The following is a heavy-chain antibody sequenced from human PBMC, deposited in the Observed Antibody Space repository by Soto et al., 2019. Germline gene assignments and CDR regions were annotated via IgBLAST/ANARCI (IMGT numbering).Heavy chain of an antibody. CDR1: GFTFSSYA. CDR2: ISGSGGST. J-gene: IGHJ4*02. D-gene: IGHD3-22*01. Sequence: GGSLRLSCAASGFTFSSYAMSWVRQAPGKGLEWVSAISGSGGSTYYADSVKGRFTISRDNSKNTLYLQMNSLRAEDTAVYYCAKDIEVATMIVVGAPGYWGQGTMVTVSS. V-gene: IGHV3-23*01. CDR3: AKDIEVATMIVVGAPGY.